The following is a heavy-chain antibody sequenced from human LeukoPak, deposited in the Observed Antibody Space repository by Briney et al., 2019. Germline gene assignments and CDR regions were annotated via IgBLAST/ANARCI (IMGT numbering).Heavy chain of an antibody. CDR2: IYYSGST. D-gene: IGHD3-22*01. V-gene: IGHV4-34*01. J-gene: IGHJ6*03. CDR1: GGSFSGYY. Sequence: PSETLSLTCAVYGGSFSGYYWSWIRQPPGKGLEWIGSIYYSGSTYYNPSLKSRVTISVDTSENQFSLKLSSVTAADTAVYYCARVIPVTYYYDSSGSGYMDVWGKGTTVTISS. CDR3: ARVIPVTYYYDSSGSGYMDV.